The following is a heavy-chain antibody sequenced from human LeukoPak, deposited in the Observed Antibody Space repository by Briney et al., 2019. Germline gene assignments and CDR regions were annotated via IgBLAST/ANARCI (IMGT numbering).Heavy chain of an antibody. D-gene: IGHD3-10*01. CDR2: IYSGGST. CDR1: GFTVSSNY. Sequence: GGSLRLSCAASGFTVSSNYMSWVRQAPGKGLEWVSVIYSGGSTYYADSVKGRFTISRDNSKNTLYLQMNSLRAEDTAVYYCARETVLLWFGNPHYGMDVWGKGTTVTVSS. J-gene: IGHJ6*04. CDR3: ARETVLLWFGNPHYGMDV. V-gene: IGHV3-53*01.